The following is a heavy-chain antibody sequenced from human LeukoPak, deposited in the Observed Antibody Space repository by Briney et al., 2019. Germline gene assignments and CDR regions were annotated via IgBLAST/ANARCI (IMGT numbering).Heavy chain of an antibody. CDR3: ARGRRGSYYYFDY. CDR2: MNPNSGNT. CDR1: GYTFTSYD. Sequence: ASVKVSCKASGYTFTSYDINRVRQATGQGLEWMGWMNPNSGNTGYAQKFQGRVTITRNTSISTAYMELSSLRSEDTAVYYCARGRRGSYYYFDYWGQGTQVTVSS. D-gene: IGHD1-26*01. J-gene: IGHJ4*02. V-gene: IGHV1-8*03.